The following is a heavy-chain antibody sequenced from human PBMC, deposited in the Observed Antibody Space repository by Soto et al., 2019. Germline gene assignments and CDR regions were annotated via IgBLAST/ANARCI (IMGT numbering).Heavy chain of an antibody. CDR3: AKDCSGGSCYSGHDAFDI. V-gene: IGHV3-23*01. D-gene: IGHD2-15*01. CDR2: ISGSGGST. CDR1: GFTFSSYA. Sequence: GGSLRLSCAASGFTFSSYAMSWVRQAPGKGLEWVSAISGSGGSTYYADSVKGRFTISRDNSKNTLYLQMNSLRAEDTAVYYCAKDCSGGSCYSGHDAFDIWGQGTMVTVSS. J-gene: IGHJ3*02.